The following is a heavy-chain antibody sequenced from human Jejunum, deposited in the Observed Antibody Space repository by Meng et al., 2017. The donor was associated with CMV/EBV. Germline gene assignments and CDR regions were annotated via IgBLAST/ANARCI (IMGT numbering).Heavy chain of an antibody. CDR3: ARALHCSNPNCNDPAY. Sequence: FPFSSYGMHWVRQAPGKGLEWVSSISSGSVDIFYADSVRGRFTISRDNTKNSLYLQMNSLGAEDTAVYYCARALHCSNPNCNDPAYWGQGTLVTVSS. CDR1: FPFSSYG. CDR2: ISSGSVDI. D-gene: IGHD2-2*01. V-gene: IGHV3-21*01. J-gene: IGHJ4*02.